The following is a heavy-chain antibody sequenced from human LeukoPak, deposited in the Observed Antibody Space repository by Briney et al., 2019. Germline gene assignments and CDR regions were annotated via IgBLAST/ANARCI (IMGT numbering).Heavy chain of an antibody. V-gene: IGHV4-34*01. J-gene: IGHJ6*02. Sequence: SETLSLTCAVYGGSFSGYYWSWIRQPPGKGLEWIGEINHSGSTNYNPSLKSRVTTSVDTSKNQFSLKLSSVTAADTAVYYCARVMTIFGVVIIGSDGMDVWGQGTTVTVSS. D-gene: IGHD3-3*01. CDR3: ARVMTIFGVVIIGSDGMDV. CDR1: GGSFSGYY. CDR2: INHSGST.